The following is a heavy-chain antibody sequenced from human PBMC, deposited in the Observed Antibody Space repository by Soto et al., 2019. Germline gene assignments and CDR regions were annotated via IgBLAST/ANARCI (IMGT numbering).Heavy chain of an antibody. D-gene: IGHD3-10*01. CDR3: ASFLGSGSGSYYTYYYFGMDV. CDR1: GFTFSSYW. V-gene: IGHV3-7*01. J-gene: IGHJ6*02. Sequence: GGSLRLSCAASGFTFSSYWMSWVRQAPGKGLEWVANIKQDGSEKYYVDSVKGRFTISRDNAKNSLYLQMNSLRAEDTAVYYCASFLGSGSGSYYTYYYFGMDVWVQGTTVTVTS. CDR2: IKQDGSEK.